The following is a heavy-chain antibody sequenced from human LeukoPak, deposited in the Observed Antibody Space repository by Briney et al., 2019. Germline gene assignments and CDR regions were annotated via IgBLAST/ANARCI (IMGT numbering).Heavy chain of an antibody. CDR3: ARDNRGSYYDFWSGSEYFDY. V-gene: IGHV3-23*01. Sequence: GGSLRLSCAASGFTFSSYAMSWVRQAPGKGLEWVSAISGSGGSTYYADSVKGRFTISRDNSKNTLYLQMNSLRAEDTAVYYCARDNRGSYYDFWSGSEYFDYWGQGTLVTVSS. D-gene: IGHD3-3*01. CDR1: GFTFSSYA. J-gene: IGHJ4*02. CDR2: ISGSGGST.